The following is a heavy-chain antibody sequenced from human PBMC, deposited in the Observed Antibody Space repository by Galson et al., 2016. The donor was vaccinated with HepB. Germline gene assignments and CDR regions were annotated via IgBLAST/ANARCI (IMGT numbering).Heavy chain of an antibody. CDR3: ARFDRRARAYYFDY. CDR1: GGSISSGAYY. CDR2: IYYSGST. J-gene: IGHJ4*02. D-gene: IGHD3-16*02. V-gene: IGHV4-31*03. Sequence: TLSLTCTVSGGSISSGAYYWSWIRQHPGKGLEWIGYIYYSGSTYYNPSLKSRVTMSVDTSKNKFSLKLSSVTAADTAVYYCARFDRRARAYYFDYWGQGVLVTVSS.